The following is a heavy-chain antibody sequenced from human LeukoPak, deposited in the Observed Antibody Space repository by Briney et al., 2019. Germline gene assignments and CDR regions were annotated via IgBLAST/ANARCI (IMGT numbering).Heavy chain of an antibody. D-gene: IGHD2-2*01. Sequence: GGSLRLSCAASGFTFSSYWMSWVRQAPGKGLEWVANIKQDGSEKYYVDSVKGRFTISRDNAKNSLYLQMNSLRAEDTAVYYCARHCSSSSCYGDAFDIWGQGTMVTVSS. CDR1: GFTFSSYW. V-gene: IGHV3-7*01. J-gene: IGHJ3*02. CDR2: IKQDGSEK. CDR3: ARHCSSSSCYGDAFDI.